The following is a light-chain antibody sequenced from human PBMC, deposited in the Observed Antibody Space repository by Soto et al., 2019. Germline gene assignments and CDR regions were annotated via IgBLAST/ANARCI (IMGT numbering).Light chain of an antibody. Sequence: AIQMAQSPSSLSASVGDRVTITCRASQGIGNDVGWFPQKPGKAPKLLIYAAATLQSGVPSRFSGSRSGTDFTLTISSLQPEDFATYYCLQDHNYPLTFGGGTKVEIK. V-gene: IGKV1-6*02. CDR1: QGIGND. J-gene: IGKJ4*01. CDR3: LQDHNYPLT. CDR2: AAA.